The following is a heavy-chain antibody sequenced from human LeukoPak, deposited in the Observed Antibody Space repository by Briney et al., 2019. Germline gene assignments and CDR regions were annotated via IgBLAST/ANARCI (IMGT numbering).Heavy chain of an antibody. Sequence: GGSLRLSCAASGFTFSKYWMLWVRQAPGKGLESFSRINTDGTVTTYADSVKGRFTVSRDNADNTMFLQMNSVRDEDTAVYYCATKQWLAPPPDSWGQGTPVTVSS. D-gene: IGHD6-19*01. J-gene: IGHJ4*02. CDR2: INTDGTVT. V-gene: IGHV3-74*01. CDR3: ATKQWLAPPPDS. CDR1: GFTFSKYW.